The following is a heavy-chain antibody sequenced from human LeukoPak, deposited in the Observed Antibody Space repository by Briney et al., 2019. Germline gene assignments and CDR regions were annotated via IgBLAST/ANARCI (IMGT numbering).Heavy chain of an antibody. CDR1: GYTFTGYY. CDR3: AKATVTTEEFDY. CDR2: INPNSGGT. D-gene: IGHD4-17*01. V-gene: IGHV1-2*02. J-gene: IGHJ4*02. Sequence: ASVKVSCKASGYTFTGYYMHWVRPVPGQGLEWMGWINPNSGGTNYAQKFQGRVTMTRDTSISTAYMELSRLRSDDTAVYYCAKATVTTEEFDYWGQGTLVTVSS.